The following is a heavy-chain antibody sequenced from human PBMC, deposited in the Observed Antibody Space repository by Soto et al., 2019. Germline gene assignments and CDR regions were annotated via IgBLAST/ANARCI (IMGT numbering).Heavy chain of an antibody. Sequence: QVQLVESGGGVVQPGRSLRLSCAASGFTFSSYGMHWVRQAPGKGLEWVAVIWYDGSNKYYADSVKGRFTISRDNXKXXLYLQMNSLRAEDTAVYYCARGEYSSSHYYYGMDVWGQGTTVTVSS. CDR3: ARGEYSSSHYYYGMDV. CDR2: IWYDGSNK. CDR1: GFTFSSYG. J-gene: IGHJ6*02. D-gene: IGHD6-6*01. V-gene: IGHV3-33*01.